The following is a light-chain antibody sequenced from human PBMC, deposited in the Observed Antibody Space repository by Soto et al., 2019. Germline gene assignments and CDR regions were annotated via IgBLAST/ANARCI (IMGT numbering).Light chain of an antibody. J-gene: IGKJ1*01. CDR3: QQSYSTPRT. V-gene: IGKV1-39*01. Sequence: DIQMTQSPSSLSASVGDRVTITCRASQRISSYLNWYQQKPGKAPKLLIYAASSLQSGVPSRFSDSGSGTDFTLTISSLQPEDFATYYCQQSYSTPRTFGQGTKVDIK. CDR2: AAS. CDR1: QRISSY.